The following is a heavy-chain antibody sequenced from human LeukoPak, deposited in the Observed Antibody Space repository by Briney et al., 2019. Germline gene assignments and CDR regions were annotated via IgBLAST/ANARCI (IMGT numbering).Heavy chain of an antibody. Sequence: PGGTLRLSCAASGFTFSSYGMSWVRQAPGKGLEWVSAISGSGFSTYYADSVKGRFTISRDNSKNTVYLEMNSLRVEDTAVYYCAREVGTFDYWGQGTLVTVSS. D-gene: IGHD1-26*01. CDR2: ISGSGFST. CDR3: AREVGTFDY. J-gene: IGHJ4*02. V-gene: IGHV3-23*01. CDR1: GFTFSSYG.